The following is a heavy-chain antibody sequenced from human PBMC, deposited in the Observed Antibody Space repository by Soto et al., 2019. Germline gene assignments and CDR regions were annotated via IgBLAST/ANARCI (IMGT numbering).Heavy chain of an antibody. D-gene: IGHD4-17*01. V-gene: IGHV4-61*01. J-gene: IGHJ4*02. CDR1: GGSVSNKTYY. Sequence: SETLSLTCSVSGGSVSNKTYYWSWIRQPPGKRLEWIGYVYYSGTTNYNPSLKSRVTISVDLSKNQFSLRLSSVTTADAALYYCARTTAVPNTLRSRYFFDYWGQGTLVTVSS. CDR3: ARTTAVPNTLRSRYFFDY. CDR2: VYYSGTT.